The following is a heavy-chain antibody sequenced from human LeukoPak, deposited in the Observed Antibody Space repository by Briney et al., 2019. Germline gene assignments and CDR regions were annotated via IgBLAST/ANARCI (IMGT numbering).Heavy chain of an antibody. CDR3: AKDGALYSSGWYVDY. D-gene: IGHD6-19*01. CDR2: IQWNGGST. CDR1: GFTFDDYG. Sequence: GGSLRLSCAASGFTFDDYGMSWVRQAPGKVLEWGACIQWNGGSTRYGDYVKGRFTISRDNAKNSMYMKMNSQRAEDTAVYYCAKDGALYSSGWYVDYWGQGTLVTVSS. V-gene: IGHV3-20*04. J-gene: IGHJ4*02.